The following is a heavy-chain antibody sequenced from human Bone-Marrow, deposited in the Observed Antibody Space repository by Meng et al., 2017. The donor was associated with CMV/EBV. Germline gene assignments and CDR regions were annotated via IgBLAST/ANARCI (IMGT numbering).Heavy chain of an antibody. V-gene: IGHV4-39*07. CDR3: AKDYCSSTSCYMAVALFYSWFDP. Sequence: GSLRLSCTVSGGSISSSSCYWGWIRQPPGKGLEWIGSIYYSGSTYYNPSLKSRVTISVDTSKNEFSLKLSSVTAADTAVYYCAKDYCSSTSCYMAVALFYSWFDPCGEGTLVSVSS. D-gene: IGHD2-2*02. CDR2: IYYSGST. CDR1: GGSISSSSCY. J-gene: IGHJ5*02.